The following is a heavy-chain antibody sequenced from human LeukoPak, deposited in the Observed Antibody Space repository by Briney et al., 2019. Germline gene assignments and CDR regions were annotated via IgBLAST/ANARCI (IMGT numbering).Heavy chain of an antibody. J-gene: IGHJ5*02. CDR1: GGTFSSYA. D-gene: IGHD4-11*01. V-gene: IGHV1-69*13. Sequence: SVNVSCKASGGTFSSYAISWVRQAPGQGLEWVGGIIPIFGTANYAQKFQGRVTITADESTSTAYMELSSLRSEDTAVYYCARKSNYDIVSWFDPWGQGTLVTVSS. CDR2: IIPIFGTA. CDR3: ARKSNYDIVSWFDP.